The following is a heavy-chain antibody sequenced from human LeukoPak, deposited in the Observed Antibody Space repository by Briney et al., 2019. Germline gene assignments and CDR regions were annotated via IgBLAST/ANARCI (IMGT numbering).Heavy chain of an antibody. Sequence: WVSLRFSCAASGFTFSSYAMSWLRQAPGQGLEGVSAISGSGGSTYYADSVKGRSTISRDNAKITLYLQMNSLRAEDTAVYYCAKETELATVIVYYYGMGVWGQGTTVTVTS. CDR3: AKETELATVIVYYYGMGV. D-gene: IGHD5-24*01. CDR1: GFTFSSYA. V-gene: IGHV3-23*01. J-gene: IGHJ6*02. CDR2: ISGSGGST.